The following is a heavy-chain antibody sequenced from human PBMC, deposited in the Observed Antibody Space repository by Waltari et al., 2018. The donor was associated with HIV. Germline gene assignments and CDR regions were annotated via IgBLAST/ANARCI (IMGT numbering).Heavy chain of an antibody. V-gene: IGHV3-23*01. CDR3: ARIYVSGAFDI. Sequence: EAQLLESGGGLVQPGGSLRVSCVGSGFTFSNYAMIWVRQAPGKGLDGVSAIAASYPNTYYSDSVRGRFTVSKDNSENSLHLQMNSLRAEDTALYYCARIYVSGAFDIWGQGTVVTVSS. J-gene: IGHJ3*02. D-gene: IGHD3-10*01. CDR2: IAASYPNT. CDR1: GFTFSNYA.